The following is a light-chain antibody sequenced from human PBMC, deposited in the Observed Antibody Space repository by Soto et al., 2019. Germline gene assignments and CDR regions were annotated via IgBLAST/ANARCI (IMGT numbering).Light chain of an antibody. J-gene: IGKJ1*01. CDR2: GAS. Sequence: EIVMTQSQAPLSVSPGERSTPSCRASQSVSSNLAWYQPTPGQAPRLLIYGASTRATGIPARFSGSGSGTEFTLTISSLQSEDFAVYYCQQYKNWPPWTFGQGTKGDIK. V-gene: IGKV3-15*01. CDR1: QSVSSN. CDR3: QQYKNWPPWT.